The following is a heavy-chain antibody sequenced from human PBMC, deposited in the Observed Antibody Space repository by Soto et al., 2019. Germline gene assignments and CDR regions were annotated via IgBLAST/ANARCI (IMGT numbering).Heavy chain of an antibody. CDR2: IYYSGST. CDR1: GGSISSGGYY. D-gene: IGHD6-6*01. J-gene: IGHJ3*02. CDR3: ARGGPRSSRAFDI. V-gene: IGHV4-31*03. Sequence: SETLSLTCTVSGGSISSGGYYWSWIRQHPGKGLEWIGYIYYSGSTYYNPSLKSRVTISVDTSKNQFSLKLSSVTAADTAVYYCARGGPRSSRAFDIWGQGTMVTVSS.